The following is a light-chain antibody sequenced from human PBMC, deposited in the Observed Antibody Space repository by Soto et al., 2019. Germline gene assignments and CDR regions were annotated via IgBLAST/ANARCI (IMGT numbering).Light chain of an antibody. J-gene: IGKJ5*01. Sequence: EIVITQSPPSLSVSPGERPTLSCGASQNVNSNLAWYQQKRGQAPRFLIYGASTRATGIPARFSGSGSGTEFTLSIGSLQSEDFAVYYCQQYNNWPPFTFGQGTRLEIK. CDR3: QQYNNWPPFT. CDR2: GAS. V-gene: IGKV3-15*01. CDR1: QNVNSN.